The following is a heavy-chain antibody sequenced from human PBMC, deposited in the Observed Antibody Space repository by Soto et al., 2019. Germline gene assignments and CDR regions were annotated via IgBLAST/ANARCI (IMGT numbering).Heavy chain of an antibody. D-gene: IGHD2-21*02. CDR1: GYTFAGYY. CDR3: ARAEGDENWFDP. Sequence: ASVKVSCKASGYTFAGYYMHWVRQAPGQGLEWMGWINPNSGGTNYAQEFQGWVTMTRDTSISTAYMELSRLRSDDTAVYYCARAEGDENWFDPWGQGTLVTVSS. J-gene: IGHJ5*02. CDR2: INPNSGGT. V-gene: IGHV1-2*04.